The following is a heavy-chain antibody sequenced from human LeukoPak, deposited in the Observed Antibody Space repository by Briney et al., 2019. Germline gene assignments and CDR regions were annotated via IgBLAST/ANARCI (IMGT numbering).Heavy chain of an antibody. J-gene: IGHJ4*02. CDR3: ASLFYDFWSGYYTTPEDY. CDR2: ISSSSSTI. CDR1: GFTFSSYE. D-gene: IGHD3-3*01. Sequence: GGSLRLSCAASGFTFSSYEMNWVRQAPGKGLEWVSYISSSSSTIYYADSVKGRFTISRDNAKNSLYLQMNSLRAEDTAVYYCASLFYDFWSGYYTTPEDYWGQGTLVTVSS. V-gene: IGHV3-48*01.